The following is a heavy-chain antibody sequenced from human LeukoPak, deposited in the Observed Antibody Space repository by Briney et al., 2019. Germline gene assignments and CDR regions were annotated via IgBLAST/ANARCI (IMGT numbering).Heavy chain of an antibody. D-gene: IGHD3-22*01. Sequence: ASVKVSCKASGYTFTSYYMHWVRQAPGQGLEWMGIINPSGGSTSYAQKFQGRVTMTRDMSTSTVYMELSSLRSEDTAVYYCARGTHSGYYGEYFQHWGQGTLVTVSS. J-gene: IGHJ1*01. CDR2: INPSGGST. CDR3: ARGTHSGYYGEYFQH. CDR1: GYTFTSYY. V-gene: IGHV1-46*01.